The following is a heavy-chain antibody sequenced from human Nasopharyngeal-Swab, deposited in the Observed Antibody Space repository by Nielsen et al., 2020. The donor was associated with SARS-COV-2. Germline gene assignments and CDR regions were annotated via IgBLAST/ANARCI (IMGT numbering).Heavy chain of an antibody. V-gene: IGHV3-48*03. CDR1: GFTFSSYE. CDR3: ARGGMVRGVIITYYYYGMAV. D-gene: IGHD3-10*01. CDR2: ISISGSTI. Sequence: GESLKISCAASGFTFSSYEMNWVRQAPGKGLEWVSYISISGSTIYYADSVKGRFTISRDNAKNSLYLQMNSLRAEDTAVYYCARGGMVRGVIITYYYYGMAVWGQGTTVTVSS. J-gene: IGHJ6*02.